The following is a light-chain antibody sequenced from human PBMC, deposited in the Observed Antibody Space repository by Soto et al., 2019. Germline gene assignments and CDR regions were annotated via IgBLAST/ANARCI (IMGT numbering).Light chain of an antibody. V-gene: IGLV1-40*01. J-gene: IGLJ1*01. CDR3: QSYDSSLSASYV. CDR2: GNT. CDR1: SSNIGAGYE. Sequence: QSVLTQPPSVSGAPGQRVTISCTGSSSNIGAGYEVHWYQHLPGKAPKLLIYGNTNRPSGVPDRFSGSKSGTSASLAITGLQAEAEADYYCQSYDSSLSASYVFGGGTKVTVL.